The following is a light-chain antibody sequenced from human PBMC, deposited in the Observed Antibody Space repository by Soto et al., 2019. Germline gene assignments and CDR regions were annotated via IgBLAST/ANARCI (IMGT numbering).Light chain of an antibody. CDR1: SSDVGSHNY. CDR2: EVN. J-gene: IGLJ1*01. CDR3: SSYSSSSTTYV. V-gene: IGLV2-14*01. Sequence: QSVLTQPASVSGSPGQSITISCTGTSSDVGSHNYVSWYQQHPGKAPKLIIFEVNSRPSGVSNRFSGSKSGSAASLTISGLQAEDEADYYCSSYSSSSTTYVFGGGTKVTVL.